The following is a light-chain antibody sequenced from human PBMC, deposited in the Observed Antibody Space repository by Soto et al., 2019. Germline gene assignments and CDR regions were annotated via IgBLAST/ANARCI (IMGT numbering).Light chain of an antibody. CDR3: QSYDSSLSGWV. V-gene: IGLV1-40*01. J-gene: IGLJ3*02. CDR1: SSNIGAGYD. Sequence: QSVLTQPPSVSGAPGQRVTISCTGSSSNIGAGYDVHWYQHLPGTVPKLLISDNSNRPSGVPDRYSGSKSGTSASLAITGLQAEDEADYYCQSYDSSLSGWVFGGGTKLTVL. CDR2: DNS.